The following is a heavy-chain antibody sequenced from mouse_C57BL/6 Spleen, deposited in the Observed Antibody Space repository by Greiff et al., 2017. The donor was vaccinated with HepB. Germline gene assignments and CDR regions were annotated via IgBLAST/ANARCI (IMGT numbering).Heavy chain of an antibody. CDR3: ARDGNYPYYAMDY. Sequence: VQLKQPGAELVKPGASVKLSCKASGYTFTSYWMHWVKQRPGRGLEWIGRIDPNSGGNKYNEKFKSKATLTVDKPSSTAYMQLSSLTSEDSAVYDCARDGNYPYYAMDYWGQGTSVTVSS. CDR2: IDPNSGGN. J-gene: IGHJ4*01. CDR1: GYTFTSYW. D-gene: IGHD2-1*01. V-gene: IGHV1-72*01.